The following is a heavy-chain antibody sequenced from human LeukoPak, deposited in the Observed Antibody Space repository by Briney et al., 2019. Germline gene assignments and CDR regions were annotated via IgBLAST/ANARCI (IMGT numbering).Heavy chain of an antibody. D-gene: IGHD2-2*01. Sequence: SVKVSCKASGYTFTSYGISWVRQAPGQGLEWMGGIIPIFGTANYAQKFQGRVTITADESTSTAYMELSSLRSEDTAVYYCASRYCSSTSCYYGMDVWGQGTTVTVSS. CDR2: IIPIFGTA. CDR1: GYTFTSYG. J-gene: IGHJ6*02. V-gene: IGHV1-69*13. CDR3: ASRYCSSTSCYYGMDV.